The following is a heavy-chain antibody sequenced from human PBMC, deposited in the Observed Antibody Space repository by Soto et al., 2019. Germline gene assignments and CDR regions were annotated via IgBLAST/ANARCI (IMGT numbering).Heavy chain of an antibody. CDR2: ISAHNGNT. V-gene: IGHV1-18*01. Sequence: QVHLVQSGAEVKKPGASVKVSCKASGYTFTSYGITWVRQAPGQGLEWMGWISAHNGNTDYAAKLQGRVIVNRDTSTSTAYLELRSLRSDDTAVYYGASGRYGDYWGQGAQVNVSS. D-gene: IGHD1-26*01. CDR3: ASGRYGDY. J-gene: IGHJ4*02. CDR1: GYTFTSYG.